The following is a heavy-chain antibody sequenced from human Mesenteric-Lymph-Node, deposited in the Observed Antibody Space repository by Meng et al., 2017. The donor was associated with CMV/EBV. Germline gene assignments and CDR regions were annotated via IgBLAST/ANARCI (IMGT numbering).Heavy chain of an antibody. CDR3: ARDRATTGI. CDR2: IYYSGAT. J-gene: IGHJ3*02. CDR1: GASLSTYY. D-gene: IGHD4-17*01. V-gene: IGHV4-59*01. Sequence: SETLSLTCTVSGASLSTYYWSWVRQPPGKGLEWIGYIYYSGATNYNPSLKSRVTISVDTSKNQFSLKLSSVTAADTAVYYCARDRATTGIWGQGTMVTVSS.